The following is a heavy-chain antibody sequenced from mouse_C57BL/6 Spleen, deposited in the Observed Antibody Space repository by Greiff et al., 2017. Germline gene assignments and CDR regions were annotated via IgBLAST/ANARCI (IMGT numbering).Heavy chain of an antibody. V-gene: IGHV5-17*01. J-gene: IGHJ3*01. D-gene: IGHD1-1*01. CDR3: ARGLLRSFAY. CDR1: GFTFSDYG. CDR2: ISSGSSTI. Sequence: EVQLQESGGGLVKPGGSLKLSCAASGFTFSDYGMHWVRQAPEKGLEWVAYISSGSSTIYYADTVKGRFTISRDNAKNTLFLQMTSLRSEDTAMYYCARGLLRSFAYWGQGTLVTVSA.